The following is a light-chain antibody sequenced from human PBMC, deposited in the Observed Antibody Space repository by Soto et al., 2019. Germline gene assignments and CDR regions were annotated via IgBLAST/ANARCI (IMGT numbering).Light chain of an antibody. CDR1: SSDVGGFDY. V-gene: IGLV2-8*01. CDR3: SSYAGSNNYV. J-gene: IGLJ1*01. Sequence: QSALTQPPSASGSPGQSVTISCTGTSSDVGGFDYVSWYQQHPGKAPKLMIYEVSKRPSGVPDRFSGSKSGNTASLTVSGLQAEDEAEYYCSSYAGSNNYVFGTGTKVTVI. CDR2: EVS.